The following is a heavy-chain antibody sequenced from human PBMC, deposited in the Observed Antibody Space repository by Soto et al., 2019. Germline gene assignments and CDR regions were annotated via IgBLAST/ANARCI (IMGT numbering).Heavy chain of an antibody. J-gene: IGHJ4*02. CDR1: GFTFSYYA. D-gene: IGHD3-22*01. V-gene: IGHV3-33*01. CDR3: ARAYDYYDPSGCPGY. Sequence: GGSLGLSCAASGFTFSYYAMHWVRQAPGKGLEWVAVTYYDGTNKYYADSVKGRFTISRDNSKNTLYLQVNSLRAEDTAVYYCARAYDYYDPSGCPGYWGQGTLVTVPQ. CDR2: TYYDGTNK.